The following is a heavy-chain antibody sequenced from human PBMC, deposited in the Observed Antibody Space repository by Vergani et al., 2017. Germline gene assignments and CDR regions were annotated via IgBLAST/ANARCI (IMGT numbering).Heavy chain of an antibody. D-gene: IGHD2-15*01. Sequence: QVQLVQSGAEVKKPGSSVKVSCKASGGTFSSYTISWVRQAPGQGLEWMGRIIPILGIANYAQKFQGRVTITADKSTSTAYMELSSLRSEDTAVYYCARAAGRVYCSGGSCYSGNYYYGMDVWGQGTTVTVSS. V-gene: IGHV1-69*02. CDR1: GGTFSSYT. J-gene: IGHJ6*02. CDR2: IIPILGIA. CDR3: ARAAGRVYCSGGSCYSGNYYYGMDV.